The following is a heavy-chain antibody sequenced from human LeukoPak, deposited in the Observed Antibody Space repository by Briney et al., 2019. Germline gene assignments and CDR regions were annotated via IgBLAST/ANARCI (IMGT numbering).Heavy chain of an antibody. D-gene: IGHD3-9*01. CDR3: ARDSGFDRLSFHH. Sequence: ASVKVSCKASGYTFTSYAMHWVRRAPGQRLGWTGWINAGNGNTKYSQEFQGRVTITRDTSASTVYMELSSLRSEDMAVYYCARDSGFDRLSFHHWGQGALVTVSS. J-gene: IGHJ1*01. CDR1: GYTFTSYA. CDR2: INAGNGNT. V-gene: IGHV1-3*03.